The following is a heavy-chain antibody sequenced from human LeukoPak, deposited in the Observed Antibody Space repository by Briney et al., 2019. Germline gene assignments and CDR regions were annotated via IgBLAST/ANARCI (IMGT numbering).Heavy chain of an antibody. J-gene: IGHJ6*03. V-gene: IGHV4-39*01. CDR3: ARHGEAGAPYYYYYYMDV. D-gene: IGHD3-10*01. Sequence: PSETLSLTRPVSVGSHRSTSYYWGWIRQPPGKGLEWIRRYYYSGGTYYNRSLRSRVNISVDTSKNKFSLKPSAVTAEDTAVYYCARHGEAGAPYYYYYYMDVWGKGTTVTVSS. CDR2: YYYSGGT. CDR1: VGSHRSTSYY.